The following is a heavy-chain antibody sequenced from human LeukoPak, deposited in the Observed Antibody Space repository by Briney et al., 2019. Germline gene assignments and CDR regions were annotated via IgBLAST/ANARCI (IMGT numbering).Heavy chain of an antibody. CDR2: ISPYNGNT. V-gene: IGHV1-18*01. D-gene: IGHD3-22*01. J-gene: IGHJ4*02. Sequence: VSVKVSCKASGYTFTSYGITWVRQAPGQGLEWMGWISPYNGNTNYAQKLQGRFTMTTDTSTSTAYMDLRSLRSDDTAVYYCARECGAYYYDSSGYCNDHWGQGTLVTVSS. CDR1: GYTFTSYG. CDR3: ARECGAYYYDSSGYCNDH.